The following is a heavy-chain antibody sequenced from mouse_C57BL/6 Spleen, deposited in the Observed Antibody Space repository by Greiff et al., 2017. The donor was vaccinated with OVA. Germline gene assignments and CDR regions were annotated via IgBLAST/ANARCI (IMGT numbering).Heavy chain of an antibody. CDR3: AGRGGSSYFDY. J-gene: IGHJ2*01. Sequence: EVKLMESGGGLVKPGGSLKLSCAASGFTFSDYGMHWVRQAPEKGLEWVAYISSGSSTIYYADTVKGRFTISRDNAKNTLFLQMTSLRSEDTAMYYCAGRGGSSYFDYWGQGTTLTVSS. V-gene: IGHV5-17*01. CDR1: GFTFSDYG. CDR2: ISSGSSTI. D-gene: IGHD1-1*01.